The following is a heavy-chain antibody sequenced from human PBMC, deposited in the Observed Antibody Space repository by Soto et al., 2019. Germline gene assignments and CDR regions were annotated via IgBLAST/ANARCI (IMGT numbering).Heavy chain of an antibody. Sequence: EVQLLESGGGLVQPGGSLRLSCAASGFTFSSYAMSWVRQAPGKGLEWVSAISGSGGSTYYADSVKGRFTISRDNSKNTSCLPMTXRRPEDTAVYYCAKVGRKIGAFARTGTYSYYGMDVWGQGTTVTVSS. J-gene: IGHJ6*02. D-gene: IGHD3-9*01. CDR2: ISGSGGST. CDR3: AKVGRKIGAFARTGTYSYYGMDV. V-gene: IGHV3-23*01. CDR1: GFTFSSYA.